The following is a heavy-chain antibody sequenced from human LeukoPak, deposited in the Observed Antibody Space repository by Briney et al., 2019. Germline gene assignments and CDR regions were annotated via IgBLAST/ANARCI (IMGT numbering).Heavy chain of an antibody. CDR3: ARRSESSGYQFDY. D-gene: IGHD3-22*01. CDR1: GGSISSDY. V-gene: IGHV4-59*08. J-gene: IGHJ4*02. Sequence: SGTLSLTCTLSGGSISSDYWSCIRQPPGEGLEWIGYIFYSGSTNYNPSLKSRVTISVDTSKNKFSLKLSSVTAADTAVYYCARRSESSGYQFDYWGQGTLVTVSS. CDR2: IFYSGST.